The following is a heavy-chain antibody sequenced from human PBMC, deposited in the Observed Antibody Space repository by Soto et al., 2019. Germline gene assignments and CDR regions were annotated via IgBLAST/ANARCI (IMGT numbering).Heavy chain of an antibody. V-gene: IGHV3-21*01. CDR3: ARGYSSSSGSFWWFDP. D-gene: IGHD6-6*01. CDR2: ISSSSSYI. Sequence: GGSLRLSCAASGFTFSGYSMNWVRQAPGKGLEWVSSISSSSSYIYYADSVKGRFTISRDNAKNSLYLQMNSLRAEDTAVYYCARGYSSSSGSFWWFDPWGQGTLVTVSS. CDR1: GFTFSGYS. J-gene: IGHJ5*02.